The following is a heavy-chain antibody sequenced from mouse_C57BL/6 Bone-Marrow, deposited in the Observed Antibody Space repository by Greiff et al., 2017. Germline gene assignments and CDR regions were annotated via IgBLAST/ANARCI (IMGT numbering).Heavy chain of an antibody. J-gene: IGHJ4*01. CDR1: GYTFTDYN. V-gene: IGHV1-18*01. CDR2: INPNNGGT. CDR3: ARVGMGMDY. D-gene: IGHD4-1*01. Sequence: VHVKQSGPELVKPGASVKIPCKASGYTFTDYNMDWVKQSHGKSLEWIGDINPNNGGTIYNQKFKGKATLTVDKSSSTAYMELRSLTSEDTAVYYCARVGMGMDYWGQGTSVTVSS.